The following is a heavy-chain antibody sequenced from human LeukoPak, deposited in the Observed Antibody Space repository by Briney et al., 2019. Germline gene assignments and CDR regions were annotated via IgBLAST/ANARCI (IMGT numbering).Heavy chain of an antibody. CDR3: ARWKGWELYPIVADY. V-gene: IGHV4-39*01. CDR1: GGSISSSSYY. Sequence: SETLSLTCTVSGGSISSSSYYWGWIRQPPGKGLEWIGSIYYSGSTYYNPSLKSRVTISVDTSKNQFSLKLSSVTAADTAVYYCARWKGWELYPIVADYWGQGTLVTVSS. J-gene: IGHJ4*02. CDR2: IYYSGST. D-gene: IGHD1-26*01.